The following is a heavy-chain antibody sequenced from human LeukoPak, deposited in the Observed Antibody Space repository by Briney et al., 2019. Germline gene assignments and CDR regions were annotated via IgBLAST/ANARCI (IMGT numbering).Heavy chain of an antibody. J-gene: IGHJ6*02. Sequence: PGGSLRLSCAASGFTVSSNYISWVRQAPGKGLEWVSVIYSGGSTYYADSVKGRFTISRHNSKNTLYLQMNSLRAEDTAVYYCARVRGSYYYYGMDVWGQGTTVTVSS. CDR1: GFTVSSNY. V-gene: IGHV3-53*04. CDR2: IYSGGST. CDR3: ARVRGSYYYYGMDV. D-gene: IGHD1-26*01.